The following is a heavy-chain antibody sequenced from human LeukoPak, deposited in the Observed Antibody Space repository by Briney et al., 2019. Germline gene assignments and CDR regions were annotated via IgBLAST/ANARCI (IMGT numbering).Heavy chain of an antibody. CDR2: IYSDGST. Sequence: GGSLRLSCAASGFTVSSNYMNWVRQAPGKGLEWVSVIYSDGSTYYADSVKGRFTISRDNSKNTLYLQMNSLRAEDTAVYYCARDRRLLYFGELFHDAFDIWGQGTMVTVSS. CDR1: GFTVSSNY. D-gene: IGHD3-10*01. J-gene: IGHJ3*02. V-gene: IGHV3-53*01. CDR3: ARDRRLLYFGELFHDAFDI.